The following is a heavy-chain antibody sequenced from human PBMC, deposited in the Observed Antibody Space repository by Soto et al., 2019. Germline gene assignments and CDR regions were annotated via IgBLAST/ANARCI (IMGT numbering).Heavy chain of an antibody. J-gene: IGHJ6*03. CDR3: ARMVGYYYYMDV. Sequence: QVQLVQSGAEVKKPGASEKISCKASGYTFTGYYMHWVRQAPGQGLEWMGWINPNSGGTNYAQKFQGWVTMTRDTSISTAYMELSRLRSDDTAVYYCARMVGYYYYMDVWGKGTTVTVSS. CDR2: INPNSGGT. D-gene: IGHD2-15*01. V-gene: IGHV1-2*04. CDR1: GYTFTGYY.